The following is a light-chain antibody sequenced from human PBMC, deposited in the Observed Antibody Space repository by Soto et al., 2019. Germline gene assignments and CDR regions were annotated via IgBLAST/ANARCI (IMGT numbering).Light chain of an antibody. Sequence: EIVLTQSPATLSLSPGERATLSCRASQSVSSYLAWYQQKPGQAPRLLIYDASNRATGIPARFSGSGSGTDFTLTISSLEPEDFAVYYCQQRSNWLITFGQGTKVDNK. CDR2: DAS. CDR1: QSVSSY. V-gene: IGKV3-11*01. J-gene: IGKJ1*01. CDR3: QQRSNWLIT.